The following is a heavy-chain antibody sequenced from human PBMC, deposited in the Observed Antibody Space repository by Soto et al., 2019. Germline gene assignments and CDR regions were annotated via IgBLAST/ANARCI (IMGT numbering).Heavy chain of an antibody. D-gene: IGHD3-22*01. V-gene: IGHV3-23*01. J-gene: IGHJ3*02. CDR1: GFTFSSYA. Sequence: GGSLRLSCAASGFTFSSYAVSWVRQAPGKGLEWVSAISGSGGSTYYADSVKGRFTISRDNSKNTLYLQMNSLRAEDTAVYYCAKDPTANYYDSSGYPGAFDIWGQGTMVTVSS. CDR3: AKDPTANYYDSSGYPGAFDI. CDR2: ISGSGGST.